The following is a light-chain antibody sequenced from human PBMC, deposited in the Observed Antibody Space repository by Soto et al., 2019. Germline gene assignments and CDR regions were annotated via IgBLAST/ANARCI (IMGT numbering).Light chain of an antibody. Sequence: DIQMTQSPSSLSASVGDRVTITCRASQIIYSDLNWYQQKPGKAPTVLIYAASGLQSGVPSRFSGSGSGTDFTLTISSLQPEDFATDYGQQTFGPPFTFGPGTTVDIK. V-gene: IGKV1-39*01. J-gene: IGKJ3*01. CDR3: QQTFGPPFT. CDR1: QIIYSD. CDR2: AAS.